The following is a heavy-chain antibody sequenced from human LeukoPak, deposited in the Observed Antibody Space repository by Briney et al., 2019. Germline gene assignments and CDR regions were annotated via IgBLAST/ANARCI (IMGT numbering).Heavy chain of an antibody. V-gene: IGHV3-30-3*01. CDR3: ARGKSDY. J-gene: IGHJ4*02. CDR2: ISYDGSNK. CDR1: GFTFSSYA. Sequence: GRSLRLSCAASGFTFSSYAMHWVRQAPGKGLEWVAVISYDGSNKYYADSVKGRFTISRDNAKNSLYLQMNSLRDEDTAVYYCARGKSDYWGQGTLVTVSS.